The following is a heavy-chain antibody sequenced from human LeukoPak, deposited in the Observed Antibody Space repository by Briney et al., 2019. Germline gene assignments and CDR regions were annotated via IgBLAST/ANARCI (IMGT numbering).Heavy chain of an antibody. Sequence: GESLKISCQGSGYTFTNYWIGWVRQMTRKGLEWMGIIYPGDSDTRYSPSFQGQVTISADKSISTAYLQWSSLKASDTALFYCARTPYSSGSSWFDPWGQGTLVTVSS. V-gene: IGHV5-51*01. CDR1: GYTFTNYW. J-gene: IGHJ5*02. CDR3: ARTPYSSGSSWFDP. D-gene: IGHD6-25*01. CDR2: IYPGDSDT.